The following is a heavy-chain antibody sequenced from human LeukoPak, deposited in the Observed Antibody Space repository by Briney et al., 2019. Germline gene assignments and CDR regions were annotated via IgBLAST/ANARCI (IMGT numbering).Heavy chain of an antibody. CDR2: ISSTTKTI. J-gene: IGHJ4*02. CDR1: GFPFSNYA. V-gene: IGHV3-48*01. Sequence: QPGGSLRLSCAASGFPFSNYAINWVRQAPGRGLEWVSFISSTTKTIYYADSVKGRFTISRDNSKNTLYLQMNSLRAEDTAVYYCAKDQYYYYDSSGIDYWGQGTLVTVSS. D-gene: IGHD3-22*01. CDR3: AKDQYYYYDSSGIDY.